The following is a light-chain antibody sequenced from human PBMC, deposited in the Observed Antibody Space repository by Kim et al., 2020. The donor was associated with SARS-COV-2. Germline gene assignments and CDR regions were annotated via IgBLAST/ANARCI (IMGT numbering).Light chain of an antibody. CDR3: NSRDSSGNHHYV. Sequence: LEQTDRITCHGDSLRSYYASWYQQKPGQAPVLVIYGKNNRPSGIPDRFSGSSSGNTASLTITGAQAEDEADYYCNSRDSSGNHHYVFGTGTKVTVL. J-gene: IGLJ1*01. CDR1: SLRSYY. CDR2: GKN. V-gene: IGLV3-19*01.